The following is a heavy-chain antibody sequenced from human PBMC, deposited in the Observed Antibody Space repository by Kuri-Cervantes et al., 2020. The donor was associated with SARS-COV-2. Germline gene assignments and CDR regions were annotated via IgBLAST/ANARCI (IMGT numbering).Heavy chain of an antibody. CDR3: ARHGYSYGSLGY. D-gene: IGHD5-18*01. Sequence: SQTLSLTCAVYGGSFSGYSWSWIRQPPGKGLEWIGYIYHSGSTYYNPSLKSRVTISVDRSKNQFSLKLSSVTAADTAVYYCARHGYSYGSLGYWGQGTLVTVSS. V-gene: IGHV4-30-2*01. J-gene: IGHJ4*02. CDR2: IYHSGST. CDR1: GGSFSGYS.